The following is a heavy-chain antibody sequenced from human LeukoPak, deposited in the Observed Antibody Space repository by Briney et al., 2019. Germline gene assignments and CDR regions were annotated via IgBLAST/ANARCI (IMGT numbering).Heavy chain of an antibody. J-gene: IGHJ4*02. CDR2: ISYDGSNK. CDR3: ARDKPSSIAARFDY. D-gene: IGHD6-6*01. CDR1: GFTFSSYG. V-gene: IGHV3-30*03. Sequence: PGRSLRLSCAASGFTFSSYGMHWVRQAPGKGLEWVAVISYDGSNKYYADSVKGRFTISRDNAKNTLYLQMNSLRAEDTAVYYCARDKPSSIAARFDYWGQGTLVTVSS.